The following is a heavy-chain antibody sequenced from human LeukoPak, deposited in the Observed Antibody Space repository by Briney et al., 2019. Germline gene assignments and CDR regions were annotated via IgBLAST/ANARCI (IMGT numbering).Heavy chain of an antibody. J-gene: IGHJ4*02. D-gene: IGHD2-15*01. CDR1: GFTVSSNY. V-gene: IGHV3-66*04. CDR3: ARHRRYCSGDNCYSGHDY. CDR2: IYSGGNT. Sequence: PGGSLRLSCATSGFTVSSNYMNWVRQAPGKGLEWVSSIYSGGNTYYADSVKGRFTIPRDNSKNTLYLQMNSLRAEDRGLYYCARHRRYCSGDNCYSGHDYWGQGTLVIVSS.